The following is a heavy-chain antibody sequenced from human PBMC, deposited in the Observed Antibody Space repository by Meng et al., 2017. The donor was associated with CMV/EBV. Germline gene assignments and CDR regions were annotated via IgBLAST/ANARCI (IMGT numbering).Heavy chain of an antibody. CDR1: GGSISSYY. CDR3: ARGGLYYYDSSGHFDY. V-gene: IGHV4-4*07. J-gene: IGHJ4*02. D-gene: IGHD3-22*01. CDR2: IYTSGST. Sequence: QVHWQGSGPGLVKPSETLSLTCTVSGGSISSYYWSWIRQAAGKGLEWIGRIYTSGSTNYNPSLKSRVTMSVDTSKNQFSLKLSSVTAADTAVYYCARGGLYYYDSSGHFDYWGQGTLVTVSS.